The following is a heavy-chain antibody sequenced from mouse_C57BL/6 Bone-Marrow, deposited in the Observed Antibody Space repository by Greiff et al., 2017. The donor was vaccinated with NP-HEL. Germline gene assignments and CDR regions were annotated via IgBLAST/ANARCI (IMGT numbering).Heavy chain of an antibody. J-gene: IGHJ1*03. CDR2: IRSKSNNYAT. CDR1: GFSFNTYA. D-gene: IGHD2-4*01. CDR3: VRHLYDYGYFDV. Sequence: EVQRVESGGGLVQPKGSLKLSCAASGFSFNTYAMNWVRQAPGKGLEWVARIRSKSNNYATYYADSVKDRFTISRDDSESMLYLQMNNLKTEDTAMYYCVRHLYDYGYFDVWGTGTTVTVSS. V-gene: IGHV10-1*01.